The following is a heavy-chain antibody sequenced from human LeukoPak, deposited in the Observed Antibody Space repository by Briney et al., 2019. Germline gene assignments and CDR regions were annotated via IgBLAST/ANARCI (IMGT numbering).Heavy chain of an antibody. CDR2: IYPGDSDT. Sequence: GEALKISCKGSGYSFTSYWIGWVRQMPGKGLEWMGNIYPGDSDTRYSPSFQDQVTISVDKSISTAYLQCSSLKASDTAIYYCARRGYCSGASCFSHAFDIWGQGTMVTVSS. J-gene: IGHJ3*02. CDR3: ARRGYCSGASCFSHAFDI. CDR1: GYSFTSYW. D-gene: IGHD2-15*01. V-gene: IGHV5-51*01.